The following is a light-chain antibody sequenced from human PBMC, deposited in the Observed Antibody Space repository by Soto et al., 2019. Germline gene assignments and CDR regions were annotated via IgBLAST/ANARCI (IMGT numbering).Light chain of an antibody. CDR2: SAS. CDR1: QGINNN. V-gene: IGKV1-16*02. J-gene: IGKJ5*01. Sequence: DIQMTQSPSSLSASVGDRFTITFRASQGINNNLAWFQQKPGKAPRSLIYSASSLQSGVPSKFSGSGSGTDFTLTISSLQPEDFATYYCQQYNSPITFGQGTRLEIK. CDR3: QQYNSPIT.